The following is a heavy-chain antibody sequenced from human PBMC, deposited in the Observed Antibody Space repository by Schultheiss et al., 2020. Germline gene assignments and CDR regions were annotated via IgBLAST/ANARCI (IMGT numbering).Heavy chain of an antibody. D-gene: IGHD5-18*01. J-gene: IGHJ5*02. CDR2: IYHSGST. CDR3: ARRYPSIQLWPGLFDP. CDR1: GDSMSRTSYY. V-gene: IGHV4-39*07. Sequence: SETLSLTCTVSGDSMSRTSYYWGWVRQPPGKGLEWIGEIYHSGSTNYNPSLKSRVTISVDTSKNQFSLKLSSVTAADTAVYYCARRYPSIQLWPGLFDPWGQGTLVTVSS.